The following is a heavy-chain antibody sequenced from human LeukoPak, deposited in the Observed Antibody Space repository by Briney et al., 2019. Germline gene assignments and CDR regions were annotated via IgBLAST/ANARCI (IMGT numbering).Heavy chain of an antibody. D-gene: IGHD1-26*01. CDR2: INPSGGST. J-gene: IGHJ5*02. Sequence: ASVKVSCKASGYTFTSYYMHWVRQAPGQGLEWMGIINPSGGSTSYAQKFQGRVTMTRDMSTSTVYMELSSLRSEDTAVYYYARGATGDWFDPWGQGTLVTVSS. CDR3: ARGATGDWFDP. V-gene: IGHV1-46*01. CDR1: GYTFTSYY.